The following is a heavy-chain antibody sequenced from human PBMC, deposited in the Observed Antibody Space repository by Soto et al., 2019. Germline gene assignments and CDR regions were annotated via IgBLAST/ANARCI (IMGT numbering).Heavy chain of an antibody. Sequence: ASVKVSCKASGGTFSSYAISWVRQAPGQGLEWMGGIIPIFGTANYAQKFQGRVTITADESTSTAYMELSSLRSEDTAVYYCARDLIAARPVDYYYGMDVWGQGTTVTVSS. CDR3: ARDLIAARPVDYYYGMDV. CDR2: IIPIFGTA. V-gene: IGHV1-69*13. D-gene: IGHD6-6*01. CDR1: GGTFSSYA. J-gene: IGHJ6*02.